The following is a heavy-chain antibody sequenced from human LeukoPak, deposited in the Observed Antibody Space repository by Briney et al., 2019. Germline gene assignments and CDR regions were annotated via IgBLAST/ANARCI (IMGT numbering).Heavy chain of an antibody. CDR1: GFTFSSYS. CDR2: ISSSSSYI. CDR3: ARDRLAAAGFDY. V-gene: IGHV3-21*01. D-gene: IGHD6-13*01. Sequence: GGSLRLSCAASGFTFSSYSMNWVRQAPGKGLEWVSSISSSSSYIYYADSVKGRFTISRDNAKNSLYLQMNSLRAEDTAVYYCARDRLAAAGFDYWGQGTLVTVSS. J-gene: IGHJ4*02.